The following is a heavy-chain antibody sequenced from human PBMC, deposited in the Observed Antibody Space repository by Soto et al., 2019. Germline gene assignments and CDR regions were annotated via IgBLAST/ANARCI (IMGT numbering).Heavy chain of an antibody. J-gene: IGHJ4*02. Sequence: SETLSLTCTVSGGSISSSNWWSWVRQPPGKGMEWIGEIYHSGSTNYNPSLKSRVTISVDTSKNQFSLKLSSVTAADTAVYYCARGSAEMATMDMDYWGQGTLVTVSS. CDR1: GGSISSSNW. CDR2: IYHSGST. CDR3: ARGSAEMATMDMDY. D-gene: IGHD2-2*03. V-gene: IGHV4-4*02.